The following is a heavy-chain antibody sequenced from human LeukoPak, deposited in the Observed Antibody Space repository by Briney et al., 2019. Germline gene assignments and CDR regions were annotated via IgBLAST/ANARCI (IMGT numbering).Heavy chain of an antibody. D-gene: IGHD6-25*01. CDR2: IYYSGST. CDR1: GYSISSGYY. Sequence: SETLSLTCAVSGYSISSGYYWGWIRQPPGKGLEWIGYIYYSGSTNYNPSLESRVTISVVTSKNQFSLKLSSVTAADTAVYYCARARYSSAPFDYWGQGTLITVSS. V-gene: IGHV4-61*01. CDR3: ARARYSSAPFDY. J-gene: IGHJ4*02.